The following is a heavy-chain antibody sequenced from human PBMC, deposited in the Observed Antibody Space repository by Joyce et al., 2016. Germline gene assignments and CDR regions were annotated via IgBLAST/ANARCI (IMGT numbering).Heavy chain of an antibody. CDR3: ARDVLTTVTKAYGY. V-gene: IGHV3-21*01. Sequence: EVQLVESGGGLVKPGESLRLSCTASGFIFSSYSMTWVRQAPGKGLEWVSSISSDNTYICHADSVKGRFTITRDNARNSLYLQMNSLRAEDTAVYYCARDVLTTVTKAYGYWGQGTLVAVSS. J-gene: IGHJ4*02. CDR1: GFIFSSYS. CDR2: ISSDNTYI. D-gene: IGHD4-11*01.